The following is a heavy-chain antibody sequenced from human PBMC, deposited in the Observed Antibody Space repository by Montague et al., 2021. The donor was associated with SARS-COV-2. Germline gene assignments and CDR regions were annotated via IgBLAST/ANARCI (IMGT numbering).Heavy chain of an antibody. CDR2: IFNSGST. CDR1: GGSISSYY. D-gene: IGHD6-13*01. V-gene: IGHV4-59*01. J-gene: IGHJ4*02. Sequence: SETLSLTCTVSGGSISSYYWSWIRQPPGKGLEWIGYIFNSGSTNYNPSLKSRVTISVDTSKNQLSLRLRFVTAADTAVYYCVRVGVSNWYSFFDYWGQGTLVTVSS. CDR3: VRVGVSNWYSFFDY.